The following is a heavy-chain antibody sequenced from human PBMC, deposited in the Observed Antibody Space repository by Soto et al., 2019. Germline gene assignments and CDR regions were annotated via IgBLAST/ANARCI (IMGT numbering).Heavy chain of an antibody. V-gene: IGHV3-7*03. CDR1: GFTFISSF. D-gene: IGHD6-19*01. CDR3: ARYFRGSGRYFFDY. J-gene: IGHJ4*02. CDR2: INQDGGLT. Sequence: GGSLRLSCVASGFTFISSFMGWVRQAPGKGLEWVANINQDGGLTYYVDSVEGRFTISRDNTKDSLYLQMNSLRGEDTAMYYCARYFRGSGRYFFDYWGQGTLVTVSS.